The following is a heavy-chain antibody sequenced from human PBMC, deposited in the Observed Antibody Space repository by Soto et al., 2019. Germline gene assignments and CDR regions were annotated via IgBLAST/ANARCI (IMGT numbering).Heavy chain of an antibody. CDR3: ARWLQLLDY. V-gene: IGHV3-30-3*01. CDR2: ISYDGSNK. CDR1: GFTFSGYA. Sequence: QVQLEESGGGVVQPGRSLRLSCAASGFTFSGYAMHWVRQAPGKGLEWVAVISYDGSNKYYADSVKGRFTISRDNSKNTLYLQMDSLRAEDTAVYYCARWLQLLDYWGQGTLVTVSS. J-gene: IGHJ4*02. D-gene: IGHD5-12*01.